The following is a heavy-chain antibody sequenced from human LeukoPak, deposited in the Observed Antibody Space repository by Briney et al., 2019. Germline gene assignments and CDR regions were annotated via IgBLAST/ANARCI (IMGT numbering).Heavy chain of an antibody. D-gene: IGHD3-10*01. CDR3: ARERDRRGNPYGLKHFDY. V-gene: IGHV4-4*07. CDR1: GGSISDYY. Sequence: SSETLSLTCNLSGGSISDYYWNWIRQPVGKGLEWIGRIFRSGSTDYNPSLKSRVAMSVDTSRNQFPLTLSSVTAADTAVYYCARERDRRGNPYGLKHFDYWGRGTLVTVSS. J-gene: IGHJ4*02. CDR2: IFRSGST.